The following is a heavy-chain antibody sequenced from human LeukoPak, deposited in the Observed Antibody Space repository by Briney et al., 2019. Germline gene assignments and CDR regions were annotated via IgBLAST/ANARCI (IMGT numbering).Heavy chain of an antibody. CDR3: ASSMAYNCLDY. V-gene: IGHV3-33*01. CDR2: IWNDGSNN. Sequence: PGGSLRLSCAASGFTFSSFGMHWVRQAPGKGLEWVAVIWNDGSNNYYVDFVKGRFTISRDNAKNTLYLQMNSLRPEDTAVYYCASSMAYNCLDYWGQGTLVTVSS. D-gene: IGHD5-24*01. CDR1: GFTFSSFG. J-gene: IGHJ4*02.